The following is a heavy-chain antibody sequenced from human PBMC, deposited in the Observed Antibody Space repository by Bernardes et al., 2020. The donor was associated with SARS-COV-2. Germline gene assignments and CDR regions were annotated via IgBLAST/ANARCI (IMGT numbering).Heavy chain of an antibody. J-gene: IGHJ4*02. D-gene: IGHD1-26*01. CDR3: ARDLGSYYDY. Sequence: GSLSLSCAAPRFPLSRYWMPWVRPAPGKGLVWVSRINSDGSGTSYADSVKGRFTIPRDNAKNTLYLQMNSLRAEDTAVYYCARDLGSYYDYWGQGTLVTVSS. CDR1: RFPLSRYW. V-gene: IGHV3-74*01. CDR2: INSDGSGT.